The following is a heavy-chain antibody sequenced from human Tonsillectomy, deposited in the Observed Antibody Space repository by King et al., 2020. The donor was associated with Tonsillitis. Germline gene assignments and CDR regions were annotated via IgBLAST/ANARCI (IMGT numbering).Heavy chain of an antibody. CDR3: AKAPSRKYSSSNFDY. CDR1: GFTFDDYA. Sequence: VQLVESGGGLVQPGRSLRLSCAASGFTFDDYAMHWVRQAPGKGLEWVSGISWNSGSIGYADSGKGRFTISRDNAKNSLYLQMNSLRAEDTALYYCAKAPSRKYSSSNFDYWGQGTLVTVSS. CDR2: ISWNSGSI. V-gene: IGHV3-9*01. D-gene: IGHD6-6*01. J-gene: IGHJ4*02.